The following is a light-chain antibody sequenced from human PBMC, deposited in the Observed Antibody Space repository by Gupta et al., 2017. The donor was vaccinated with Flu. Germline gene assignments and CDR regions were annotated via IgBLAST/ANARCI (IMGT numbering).Light chain of an antibody. CDR3: MQARQTPPT. V-gene: IGKV2-28*01. CDR2: LGS. J-gene: IGKJ5*01. Sequence: DIVLTQSPLSLPVTPGESASISCRSSQSLLHNNGYNYLDWYLQKPGQSPQLLIYLGSDRASGVPDRFSGSGSGTDFTLKITRVEAEDVGVYYCMQARQTPPTFGQGTRLEIK. CDR1: QSLLHNNGYNY.